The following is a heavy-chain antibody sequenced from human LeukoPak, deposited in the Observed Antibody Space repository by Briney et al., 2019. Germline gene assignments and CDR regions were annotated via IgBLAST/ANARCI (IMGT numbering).Heavy chain of an antibody. CDR3: ARDLSQVGVVTLGASDI. V-gene: IGHV4-34*01. Sequence: SETLSLTCAVYGGSFSGYYWSWTRQPPGKGLEWIGEINHSGSTNYNPSLKSRVTISVDTSKNQLSLDLTSVTAADTAVYYCARDLSQVGVVTLGASDIWGQGTMVTVSS. D-gene: IGHD3-3*01. J-gene: IGHJ3*02. CDR2: INHSGST. CDR1: GGSFSGYY.